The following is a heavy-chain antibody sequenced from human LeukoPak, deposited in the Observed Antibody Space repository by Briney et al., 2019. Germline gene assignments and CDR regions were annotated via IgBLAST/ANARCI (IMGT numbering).Heavy chain of an antibody. CDR1: GFSFSSYW. D-gene: IGHD3-9*01. CDR2: INSDGSSA. V-gene: IGHV3-74*01. Sequence: GGSLRLSCAASGFSFSSYWMHWVRQAPGKGLVWVSRINSDGSSATYADSVKGRFTISRDNAKNTLYLQINSLRAEDTAVYYCARASYDISDYWGQGTLATVSS. J-gene: IGHJ4*02. CDR3: ARASYDISDY.